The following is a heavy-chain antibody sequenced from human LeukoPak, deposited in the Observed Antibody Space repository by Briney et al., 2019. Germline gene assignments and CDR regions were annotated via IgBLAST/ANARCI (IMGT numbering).Heavy chain of an antibody. CDR2: ISSSGSTI. V-gene: IGHV3-48*04. CDR1: ASTFSSYS. J-gene: IGHJ4*02. CDR3: ARDQIFGVVFPDY. D-gene: IGHD3-3*01. Sequence: PGGSLRLSCAVSASTFSSYSMNWVRQAPGKGLEWVSYISSSGSTIYYADSVKGRFTISRDNAKNSLYLQMNSLRAEDTVVYYCARDQIFGVVFPDYWGQGTLVTVSS.